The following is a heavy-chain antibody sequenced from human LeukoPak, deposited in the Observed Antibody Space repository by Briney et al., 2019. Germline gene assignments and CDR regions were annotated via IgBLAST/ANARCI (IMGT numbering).Heavy chain of an antibody. V-gene: IGHV4-59*01. CDR3: AGDDYNFFDY. Sequence: PSETLSLTCTVSGGSISSYYWSWIRQPPGKGLEWIGYIYYSGSTNYNPSLKSRVTISVDTSKNQFSLKLSSVTAADTAVYYCAGDDYNFFDYWVQGTLVTVSS. D-gene: IGHD4/OR15-4a*01. J-gene: IGHJ4*02. CDR1: GGSISSYY. CDR2: IYYSGST.